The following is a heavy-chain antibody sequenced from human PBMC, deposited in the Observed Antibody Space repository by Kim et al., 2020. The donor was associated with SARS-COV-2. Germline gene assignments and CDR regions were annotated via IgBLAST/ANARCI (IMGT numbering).Heavy chain of an antibody. J-gene: IGHJ4*02. V-gene: IGHV3-23*01. CDR2: ISGSGGST. CDR3: AKDPEPAAMVTAGFDY. D-gene: IGHD5-18*01. Sequence: GGSLRLSCAASGFTFSSYAMSWVRQAPGKGLEWVSAISGSGGSTYYADSVKGRFTISRDNSKNTLYLQMNSLRAEDTAVYYCAKDPEPAAMVTAGFDYWGQGTLVTVSS. CDR1: GFTFSSYA.